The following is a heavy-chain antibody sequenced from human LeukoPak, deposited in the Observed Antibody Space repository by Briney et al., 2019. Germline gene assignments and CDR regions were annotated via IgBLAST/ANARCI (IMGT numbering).Heavy chain of an antibody. D-gene: IGHD3-3*01. CDR3: AKDRRGDFFYYMDV. J-gene: IGHJ6*03. V-gene: IGHV3-33*06. Sequence: GGSLRLSCAASGFTFSGSAMHWVRQAPGKGLEWVAVIWYDGSNKYYADSVKGRFIISRDNSKNTLYLQMNSLRAEDTAVYYCAKDRRGDFFYYMDVWGKGTTVTVSS. CDR2: IWYDGSNK. CDR1: GFTFSGSA.